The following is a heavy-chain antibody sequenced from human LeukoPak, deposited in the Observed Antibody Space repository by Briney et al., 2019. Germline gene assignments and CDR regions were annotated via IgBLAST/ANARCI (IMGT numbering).Heavy chain of an antibody. CDR2: ISFDGSNQ. Sequence: GKSLRLSCAASGFTFSSFGMHWVRQAPGQGLEWVAVISFDGSNQYYADSVKGRFTIYRDNFKNTVYLQMNSLRAEETAVYYCAKSHPPTVTTEEGEYLRHWGQGTLVTVSS. CDR3: AKSHPPTVTTEEGEYLRH. J-gene: IGHJ1*01. V-gene: IGHV3-30*18. CDR1: GFTFSSFG. D-gene: IGHD4-17*01.